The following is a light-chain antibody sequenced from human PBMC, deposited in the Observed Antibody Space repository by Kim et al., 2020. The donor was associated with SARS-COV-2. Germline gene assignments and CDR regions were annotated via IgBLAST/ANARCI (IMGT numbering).Light chain of an antibody. V-gene: IGLV3-21*04. J-gene: IGLJ2*01. CDR2: YDT. CDR3: QVWDMSSYHVV. CDR1: NIRSKS. Sequence: SSELTQPPSVSVAPGETARMTCGGNNIRSKSVHWYQQKPGQAPVLVIYYDTDRPSGIPERFSGSNSENTATLTISRVVAGDEADYYCQVWDMSSYHVVFG.